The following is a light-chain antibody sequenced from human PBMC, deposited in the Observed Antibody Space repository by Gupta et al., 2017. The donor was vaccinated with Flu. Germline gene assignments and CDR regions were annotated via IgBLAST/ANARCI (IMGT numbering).Light chain of an antibody. CDR1: QSVSSD. J-gene: IGKJ1*01. Sequence: EIVMTQSPATLSVSPGERATLSRRASQSVSSDLAWYQQKPGHASRLLIYGASTRATGIPARFSGSGSGTEFTLTISSLQSEDFAVYHCQQYNNWWTFGQGTKVEIK. CDR2: GAS. CDR3: QQYNNWWT. V-gene: IGKV3-15*01.